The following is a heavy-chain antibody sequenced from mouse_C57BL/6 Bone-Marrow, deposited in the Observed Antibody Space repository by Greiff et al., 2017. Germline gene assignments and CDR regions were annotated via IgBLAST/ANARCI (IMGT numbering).Heavy chain of an antibody. CDR1: GYTFTSYW. Sequence: VQLQQSGTVLARPGASVKMSCKTSGYTFTSYWMHWVKQRPGQGLEWIGAIYPGNSDTSYNQKFKGKAKLTAVTSASTAYMELSSLTQEDSAAYYCTRWDDGDLAWFAYWGQGTLVTVSA. CDR2: IYPGNSDT. D-gene: IGHD2-3*01. J-gene: IGHJ3*01. CDR3: TRWDDGDLAWFAY. V-gene: IGHV1-5*01.